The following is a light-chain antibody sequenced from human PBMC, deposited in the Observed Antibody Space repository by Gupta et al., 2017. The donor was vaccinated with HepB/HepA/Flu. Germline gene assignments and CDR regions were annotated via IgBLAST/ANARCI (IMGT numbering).Light chain of an antibody. CDR2: GAS. CDR3: QQKNNWPLT. J-gene: IGKJ4*01. Sequence: EIVMTPSPATLAVSRGERATLSCRARQSVSSKLAWHQQKPGQAPRLLIYGASTRATGIPARFSGSGSATEFTLTISSRQSEDFAVYYCQQKNNWPLTFGGGTKVEIK. CDR1: QSVSSK. V-gene: IGKV3-15*01.